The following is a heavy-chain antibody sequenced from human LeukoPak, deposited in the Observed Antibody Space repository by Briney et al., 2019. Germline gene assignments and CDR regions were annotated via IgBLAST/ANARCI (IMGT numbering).Heavy chain of an antibody. Sequence: SETLSLTCTVSGGTSSSYYWSWIRQPPGKGLEWIGYIYYSGSTNYNPSLKSRVTISVDTSKNQFSLKLSSVTAADTAVYYCARGGGYFDYWGQGTLVTVSS. J-gene: IGHJ4*02. CDR2: IYYSGST. CDR1: GGTSSSYY. D-gene: IGHD3-10*01. V-gene: IGHV4-59*01. CDR3: ARGGGYFDY.